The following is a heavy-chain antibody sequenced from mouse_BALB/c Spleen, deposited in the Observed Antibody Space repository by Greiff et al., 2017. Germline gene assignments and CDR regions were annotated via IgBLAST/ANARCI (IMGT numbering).Heavy chain of an antibody. Sequence: EVHLVESGPGLVKPSQSLSLTCTVTGYSITSDYAWNWIRQFPGNKLEWMGYISYSGSTSYNPSLKSRISITRDTSKNQFFLQLNSVTTEDTATYYCASLYYGSSFDYWGQGTTLTVSS. V-gene: IGHV3-2*02. CDR2: ISYSGST. J-gene: IGHJ2*01. CDR3: ASLYYGSSFDY. D-gene: IGHD1-1*01. CDR1: GYSITSDYA.